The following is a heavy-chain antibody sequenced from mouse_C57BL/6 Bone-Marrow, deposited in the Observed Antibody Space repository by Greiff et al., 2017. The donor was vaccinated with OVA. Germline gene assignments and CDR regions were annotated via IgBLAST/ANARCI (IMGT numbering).Heavy chain of an antibody. CDR1: GYTFTSYW. D-gene: IGHD2-4*01. CDR3: ARSDYDYDGAWFAY. Sequence: QVHVKQPGAELVKPGASVKMSCKASGYTFTSYWITWVKQRPGQGLEWLGDIYPGSGSTNYNEKFKSKATLTVDTSSSTAYMQLSSLTSEDSAVYYCARSDYDYDGAWFAYWGQGTLVTVSA. J-gene: IGHJ3*01. V-gene: IGHV1-55*01. CDR2: IYPGSGST.